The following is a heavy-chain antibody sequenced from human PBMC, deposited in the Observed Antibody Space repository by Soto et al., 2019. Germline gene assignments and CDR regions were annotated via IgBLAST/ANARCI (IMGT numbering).Heavy chain of an antibody. D-gene: IGHD5-18*01. CDR2: IWYDGSNK. Sequence: GGSLRLSCAASGFTFSSYGMHWVRQAPGKGLEWVAVIWYDGSNKYYADSVKGRFTISRDNSKNTLYLQMNSLRAEDTAVYYCAREQYSYGQRYYYGMDVWGQGTTVTVSS. CDR3: AREQYSYGQRYYYGMDV. J-gene: IGHJ6*02. V-gene: IGHV3-33*01. CDR1: GFTFSSYG.